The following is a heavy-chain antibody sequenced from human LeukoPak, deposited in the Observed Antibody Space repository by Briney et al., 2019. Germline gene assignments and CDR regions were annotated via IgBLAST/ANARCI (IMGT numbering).Heavy chain of an antibody. D-gene: IGHD3-9*01. CDR1: GYTFTSYA. Sequence: ASVKVSCKASGYTFTSYAMNWVRQAPGQGLEWMGWINTNTGNPTYAQGFTGRFVFSLDTSVSAAYLQICSLKAEDTAVYYCASAVSLRYFDWLAWGQGTLVTVSS. V-gene: IGHV7-4-1*01. CDR2: INTNTGNP. J-gene: IGHJ4*02. CDR3: ASAVSLRYFDWLA.